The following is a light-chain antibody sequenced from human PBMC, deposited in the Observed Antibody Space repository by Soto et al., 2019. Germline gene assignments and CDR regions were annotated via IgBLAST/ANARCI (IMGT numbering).Light chain of an antibody. J-gene: IGKJ5*01. CDR2: AAS. CDR3: QQALRFPVI. Sequence: DIQMTQSPSFLSASLGDRVTITCRASQGISSYLAWYQQKPGKAPKLLIYAASTLQSGVPSRFSGSGSGTDFTLSISSLQPEDFATYYCQQALRFPVIFGQGTRLEIK. CDR1: QGISSY. V-gene: IGKV1-9*01.